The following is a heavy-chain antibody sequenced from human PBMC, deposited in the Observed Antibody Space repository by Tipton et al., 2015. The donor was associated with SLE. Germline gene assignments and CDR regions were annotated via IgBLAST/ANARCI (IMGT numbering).Heavy chain of an antibody. Sequence: TLSLSCTVSGGSFNTYRYYCGWIRQPPGGGLVWIGSFCCGGSTYRKPSLKSRVTISADMSKNQFSLKLNSVTAADTAVYYCARRGQARSGNIRWFDPWGQGTLVTVSS. CDR2: FCCGGST. D-gene: IGHD2/OR15-2a*01. CDR1: GGSFNTYRYY. J-gene: IGHJ5*02. CDR3: ARRGQARSGNIRWFDP. V-gene: IGHV4-39*07.